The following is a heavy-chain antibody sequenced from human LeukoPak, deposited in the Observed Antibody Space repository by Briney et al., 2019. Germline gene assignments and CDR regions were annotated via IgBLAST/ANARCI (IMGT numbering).Heavy chain of an antibody. D-gene: IGHD1-26*01. CDR1: GGSFSGYY. V-gene: IGHV4-34*01. Sequence: SETLSLTCAVYGGSFSGYYWSWIRQPPGKGLEWIGEINHSRSTNYNPSLKSRVTISVDTSKNQFSLKLSSVTAADTAVYYCARSSQVWELPGYFDYWGQGTLVTVSS. CDR3: ARSSQVWELPGYFDY. J-gene: IGHJ4*02. CDR2: INHSRST.